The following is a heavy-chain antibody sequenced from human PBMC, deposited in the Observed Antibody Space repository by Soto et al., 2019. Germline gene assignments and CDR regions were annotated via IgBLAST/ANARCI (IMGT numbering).Heavy chain of an antibody. V-gene: IGHV3-64*01. CDR1: GFTFSSYA. CDR2: ISSNGGST. Sequence: EVQLVESGGGLVQPGGSLRLSCAASGFTFSSYAMHWVRQAPGKGLEYVSAISSNGGSTYYANSVKGRFTISRDNSKNTLYLLMGSLRAEDMAVYYCATDGGSYYLDYWGQGTLVTVSS. D-gene: IGHD1-26*01. CDR3: ATDGGSYYLDY. J-gene: IGHJ4*02.